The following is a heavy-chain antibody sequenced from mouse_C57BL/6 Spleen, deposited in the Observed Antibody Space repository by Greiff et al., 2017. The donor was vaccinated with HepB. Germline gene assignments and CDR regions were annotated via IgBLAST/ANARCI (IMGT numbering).Heavy chain of an antibody. V-gene: IGHV1-19*01. CDR3: ARELGYYCDY. CDR1: GYTFTDYY. CDR2: INPYNGGT. J-gene: IGHJ2*01. Sequence: EVQLQQSGPVLVKPGASVKMSCKASGYTFTDYYMNWVKQSHGKSLEWIGVINPYNGGTSYNQKFKGKATLTVDKSSSTAYMELNSLTSEDSAVYYCARELGYYCDYWGQGTTLTVSS. D-gene: IGHD4-1*01.